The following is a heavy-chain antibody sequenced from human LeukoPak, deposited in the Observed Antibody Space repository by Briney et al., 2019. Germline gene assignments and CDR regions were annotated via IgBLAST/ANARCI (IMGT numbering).Heavy chain of an antibody. D-gene: IGHD3-10*01. CDR2: IIPIFGTA. CDR3: ARSDSLVRGVMLFDP. V-gene: IGHV1-69*05. CDR1: GGTFSSYA. J-gene: IGHJ5*02. Sequence: SVKVSCKASGGTFSSYAISWVRQAPGQGLEWMGGIIPIFGTANYAQKFQGRVTITTDESTGTAYMGLSSLRSEDTAVYYCARSDSLVRGVMLFDPRGQGTLVTVSS.